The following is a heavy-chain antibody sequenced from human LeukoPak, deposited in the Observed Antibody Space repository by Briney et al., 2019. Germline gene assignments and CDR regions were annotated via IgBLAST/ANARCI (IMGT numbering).Heavy chain of an antibody. Sequence: GRSLRLSCAASGFTFSSYGMHWVRQAPGKGLEWVAVIWYDGSNKYYADSVKGRFTISRDNSKNTLYLQMNSLRAEDTAVYYCARGFYDSSGYDAFDIWGQGTMVTVSS. CDR2: IWYDGSNK. D-gene: IGHD3-22*01. V-gene: IGHV3-33*01. CDR3: ARGFYDSSGYDAFDI. J-gene: IGHJ3*02. CDR1: GFTFSSYG.